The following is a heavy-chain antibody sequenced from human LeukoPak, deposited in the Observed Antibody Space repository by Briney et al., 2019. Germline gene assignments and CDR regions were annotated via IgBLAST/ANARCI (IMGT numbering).Heavy chain of an antibody. CDR3: ARTYGDYVVDF. D-gene: IGHD4-17*01. J-gene: IGHJ4*02. V-gene: IGHV3-23*01. CDR1: GFTFSSYA. Sequence: GGSLRLSCAASGFTFSSYAMSWVRQAPGKGLEWVSAISGNGSTIYYADCVEGRFTISRDNAKTSLYLQLNRLRAEDTAVYYCARTYGDYVVDFWGQGTLVTVSS. CDR2: ISGNGSTI.